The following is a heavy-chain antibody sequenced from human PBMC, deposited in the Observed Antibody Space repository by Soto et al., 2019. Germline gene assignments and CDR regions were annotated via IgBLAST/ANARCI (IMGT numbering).Heavy chain of an antibody. V-gene: IGHV3-23*01. J-gene: IGHJ4*02. CDR1: GFTFSSYA. Sequence: PGGSLRLSCAASGFTFSSYAMSWVRQAPGKGLEWVSAISGSGGSTYYADSVKGRFTISRDNSKNTLYLQMNSLRAEDTAVYYCAKDIPYCGGDCYDPPFDYRGQGTPVIVSS. CDR2: ISGSGGST. CDR3: AKDIPYCGGDCYDPPFDY. D-gene: IGHD2-21*02.